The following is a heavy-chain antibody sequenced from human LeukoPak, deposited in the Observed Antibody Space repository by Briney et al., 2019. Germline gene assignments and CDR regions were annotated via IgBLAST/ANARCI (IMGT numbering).Heavy chain of an antibody. D-gene: IGHD6-19*01. CDR2: VYYSGTT. J-gene: IGHJ4*02. CDR3: ARGTLYRGWSYYLDF. CDR1: GDSISLSFYY. Sequence: SETLSLTCSVSGDSISLSFYYWGWIREPPGKALEWIGRVYYSGTTSYNPSLKSRVTISVEMSKNHFSLRLRSVTAADTAMYYCARGTLYRGWSYYLDFWGQGSQVTVSS. V-gene: IGHV4-39*07.